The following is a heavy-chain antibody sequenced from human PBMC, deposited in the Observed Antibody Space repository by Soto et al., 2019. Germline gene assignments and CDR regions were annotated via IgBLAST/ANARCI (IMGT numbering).Heavy chain of an antibody. CDR2: ISAYNGNT. CDR1: GYTFTSYG. D-gene: IGHD2-2*01. CDR3: ARREGVVVPAATPNYYMDV. V-gene: IGHV1-18*01. J-gene: IGHJ6*03. Sequence: ASVKVSCKASGYTFTSYGISWVRQAPGQGLEWMGWISAYNGNTNYAQKLQGRVTMTTDTSTSTAYMELRSLRSDDTAVYYCARREGVVVPAATPNYYMDVWGKGTTVTVSS.